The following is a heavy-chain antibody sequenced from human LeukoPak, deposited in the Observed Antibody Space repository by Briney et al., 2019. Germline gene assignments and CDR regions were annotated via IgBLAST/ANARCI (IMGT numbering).Heavy chain of an antibody. J-gene: IGHJ4*02. Sequence: GASVKVSCKASGYTFTGYYMHWVRQAPGRGLEWMGRINPNSGGTNYAQKFQGRVTMTRDTSISTAYMELSRLRSDDTAVYYCARDNEVGGYVDPKTVDYWGQGTLVTVSS. CDR3: ARDNEVGGYVDPKTVDY. CDR1: GYTFTGYY. D-gene: IGHD5-12*01. V-gene: IGHV1-2*06. CDR2: INPNSGGT.